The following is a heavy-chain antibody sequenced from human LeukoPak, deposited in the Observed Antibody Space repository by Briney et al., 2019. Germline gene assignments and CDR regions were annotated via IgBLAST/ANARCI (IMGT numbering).Heavy chain of an antibody. J-gene: IGHJ4*02. CDR3: ARGYDYGDYVRDFDY. D-gene: IGHD4-17*01. CDR1: GYTFTSYP. CDR2: ISVYNSNT. V-gene: IGHV1-18*01. Sequence: ASEKVSCKASGYTFTSYPINWVQQAPGHGLEWMGWISVYNSNTKYAQNLQGRVTMTTDRSTSTAYMELRSLRSDDPAVYYCARGYDYGDYVRDFDYWGQGTLVTVSS.